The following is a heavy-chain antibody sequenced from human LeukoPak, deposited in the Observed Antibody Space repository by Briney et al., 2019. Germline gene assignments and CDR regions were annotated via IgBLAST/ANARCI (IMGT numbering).Heavy chain of an antibody. CDR3: ARGGGSFQDAFDI. D-gene: IGHD2-15*01. CDR2: IIPIFGTA. CDR1: GGTFSSYA. J-gene: IGHJ3*02. Sequence: GASVKVSCKASGGTFSSYAISWVRQAPGQGLEWMGRIIPIFGTANYAQKFQGRVTITTDESTSTAYMELSSLRSEDTAVYYCARGGGSFQDAFDIWGQGTVVTVSS. V-gene: IGHV1-69*05.